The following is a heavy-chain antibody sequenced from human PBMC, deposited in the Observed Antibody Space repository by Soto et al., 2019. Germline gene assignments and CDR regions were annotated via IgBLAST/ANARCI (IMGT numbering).Heavy chain of an antibody. D-gene: IGHD4-17*01. CDR1: GFTFDDYA. J-gene: IGHJ4*02. Sequence: EVQLVESGGGLVQPGRSLRLSCAASGFTFDDYAMHWVRQAPGKGLEWVSGISWNSGSIGYADSVKGRFTISRDNAKNSLYLQMNSLRAEDTALYYCAKDPGRFDGDFDYFDYWGQGTLVTVSS. CDR2: ISWNSGSI. CDR3: AKDPGRFDGDFDYFDY. V-gene: IGHV3-9*01.